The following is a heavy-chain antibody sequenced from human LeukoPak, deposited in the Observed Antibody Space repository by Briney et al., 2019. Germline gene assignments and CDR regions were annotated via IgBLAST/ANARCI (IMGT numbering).Heavy chain of an antibody. J-gene: IGHJ4*02. CDR2: IYYSGST. Sequence: PSETLSPTCTVSGGSISSGSYYWSWIRQPAGKGLEWIGSIYYSGSTYYNPSLKSRVTISVDTSKNQFSLKLSSVTAADTAVYYCARVESDILTGYWLGHFDYWGQGTLVTVSS. V-gene: IGHV4-39*07. D-gene: IGHD3-9*01. CDR1: GGSISSGSYY. CDR3: ARVESDILTGYWLGHFDY.